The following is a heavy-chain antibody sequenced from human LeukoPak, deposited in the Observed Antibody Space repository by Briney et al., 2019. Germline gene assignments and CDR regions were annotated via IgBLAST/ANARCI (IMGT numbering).Heavy chain of an antibody. D-gene: IGHD2-2*01. CDR1: GYTLTELS. CDR3: ARSLVVVPAAIRAFDI. J-gene: IGHJ3*02. CDR2: FDPEDGET. V-gene: IGHV1-24*01. Sequence: GASVKVSCKVSGYTLTELSMHWVRQAPGKGLEWMGGFDPEDGETIYAQKFQGRVTMTEDTSTDTAYMELSSLRSEDTAVYYCARSLVVVPAAIRAFDIWGQGTMVTDSS.